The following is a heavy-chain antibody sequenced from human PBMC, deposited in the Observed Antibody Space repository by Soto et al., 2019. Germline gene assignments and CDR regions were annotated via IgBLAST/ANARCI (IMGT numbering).Heavy chain of an antibody. J-gene: IGHJ4*02. CDR3: ARDRFDYGSGDY. CDR2: IYSGGST. V-gene: IGHV3-53*01. CDR1: GFTVSSNY. Sequence: GGSLRLSCAASGFTVSSNYMSWVRQAPGKGLEWVSVIYSGGSTYYADSVKGRFTISRDNAKNTLYLQMNSLRAEDTAVYYCARDRFDYGSGDYWGQGTLVTVSS. D-gene: IGHD3-10*01.